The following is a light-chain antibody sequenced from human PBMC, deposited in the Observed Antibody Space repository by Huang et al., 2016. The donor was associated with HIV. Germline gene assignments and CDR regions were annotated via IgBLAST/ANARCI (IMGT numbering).Light chain of an antibody. J-gene: IGKJ3*01. Sequence: EVVMTQSPATLSVSPGERATLFCRASQSLSTNLAWYQQKPGQPPRRLSYGASTRATGVPARFSGSGSGTDFTLTISSLQPEDFAVYYCQQYDDWPPVTFGPGTKVDFK. CDR2: GAS. V-gene: IGKV3-15*01. CDR3: QQYDDWPPVT. CDR1: QSLSTN.